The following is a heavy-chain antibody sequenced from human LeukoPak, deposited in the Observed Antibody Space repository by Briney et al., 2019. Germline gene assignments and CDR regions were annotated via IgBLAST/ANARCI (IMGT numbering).Heavy chain of an antibody. V-gene: IGHV3-48*01. Sequence: PGGSLRLFCAASGFTFNTYNMNWVRQAPGKGLEWVSSISSSSISIFYAASVKGRFTISSDNAKNSLYLQMNSLRGDDTAMYYCARGLYYYDSHDTFNIWGQGTRVTVS. CDR3: ARGLYYYDSHDTFNI. CDR1: GFTFNTYN. CDR2: ISSSSISI. D-gene: IGHD3-22*01. J-gene: IGHJ3*02.